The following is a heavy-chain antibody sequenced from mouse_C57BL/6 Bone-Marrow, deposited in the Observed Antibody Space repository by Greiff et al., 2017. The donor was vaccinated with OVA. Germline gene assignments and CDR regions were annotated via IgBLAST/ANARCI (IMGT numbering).Heavy chain of an antibody. V-gene: IGHV1-62-2*01. CDR2: FYPGSGSI. D-gene: IGHD2-4*01. Sequence: VQLQQSGAELVKPGASVKLSCKASGYTFTEYTIHWVKQRSGQGLEWIGWFYPGSGSIKYNEKFKDKATLTADKSSSTVYMELSRLTSEDSAVYFCARHERRYDYDGGAYAMDYWGQGTSVTVSS. J-gene: IGHJ4*01. CDR3: ARHERRYDYDGGAYAMDY. CDR1: GYTFTEYT.